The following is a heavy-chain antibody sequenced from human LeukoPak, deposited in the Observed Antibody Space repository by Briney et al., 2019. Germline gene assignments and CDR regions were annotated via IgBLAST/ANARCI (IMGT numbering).Heavy chain of an antibody. CDR2: ININTGNP. CDR3: ARDVYYYESSGYYTSIGY. CDR1: GYTFTSYY. J-gene: IGHJ4*02. Sequence: ASVKVSCKASGYTFTSYYMHWVRQAPGQGLEWMGWININTGNPTYAQGFTGRFVFSLDTSVSTAYLQISSLKAEDTAVYYCARDVYYYESSGYYTSIGYWGQGTLVTVSS. V-gene: IGHV7-4-1*02. D-gene: IGHD3-22*01.